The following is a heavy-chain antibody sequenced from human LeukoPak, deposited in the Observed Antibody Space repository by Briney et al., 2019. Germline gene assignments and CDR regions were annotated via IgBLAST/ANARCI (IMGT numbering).Heavy chain of an antibody. CDR3: AKDQPGYSYGH. V-gene: IGHV3-30*18. Sequence: GGSLRLSCAASGFTFSSYGMHWVRQAPGKGLEWVAVISYDGSNKYYADSVKGRFTISRDNSKNTLYLQMNSLRAEDTAVYYCAKDQPGYSYGHWGQGTLVTVSS. CDR1: GFTFSSYG. CDR2: ISYDGSNK. J-gene: IGHJ4*02. D-gene: IGHD5-18*01.